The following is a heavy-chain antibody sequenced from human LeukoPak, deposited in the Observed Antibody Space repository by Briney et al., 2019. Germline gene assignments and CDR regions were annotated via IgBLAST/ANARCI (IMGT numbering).Heavy chain of an antibody. J-gene: IGHJ6*03. V-gene: IGHV3-21*01. D-gene: IGHD2-2*02. Sequence: TGGSLRLSCAASGFTFSSYSMNRVRQAPGRGLEWVSSISSSSSYIYYADSVKGRFTISRDNAKNSLYLQMNSLRAEDTAVYYCARAAIAPGWRGYYYYMDVWGKGTTVTVSS. CDR3: ARAAIAPGWRGYYYYMDV. CDR2: ISSSSSYI. CDR1: GFTFSSYS.